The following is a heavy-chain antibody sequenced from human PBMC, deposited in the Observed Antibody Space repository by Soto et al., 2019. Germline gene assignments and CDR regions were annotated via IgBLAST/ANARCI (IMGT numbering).Heavy chain of an antibody. J-gene: IGHJ4*02. CDR2: ISWNSGSI. CDR3: AKDLSIAASWVLDY. Sequence: EVQLVESGGGLVQPARSLRLSCAASGFTFDDYAMHWVRQAPGKGLEWVSGISWNSGSIGYADSVKGRFTISRDNAKNSLYLQMNSLRAEDTALYYCAKDLSIAASWVLDYWGQGTLVTVSS. D-gene: IGHD6-6*01. CDR1: GFTFDDYA. V-gene: IGHV3-9*01.